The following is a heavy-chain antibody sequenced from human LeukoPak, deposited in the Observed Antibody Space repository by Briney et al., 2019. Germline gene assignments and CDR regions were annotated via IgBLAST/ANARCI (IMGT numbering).Heavy chain of an antibody. D-gene: IGHD6-6*01. CDR1: GVTFSGFW. V-gene: IGHV3-7*03. CDR3: ARSSYSSSSSV. CDR2: INSDGSEG. Sequence: GGSLRLSCAVSGVTFSGFWMSWSRQAPGKGLEWVASINSDGSEGYYADVVKGRFTISRDNAKNSLYLQINSLRAEDTAVYYCARSSYSSSSSVWGQGTMVTVSS. J-gene: IGHJ3*01.